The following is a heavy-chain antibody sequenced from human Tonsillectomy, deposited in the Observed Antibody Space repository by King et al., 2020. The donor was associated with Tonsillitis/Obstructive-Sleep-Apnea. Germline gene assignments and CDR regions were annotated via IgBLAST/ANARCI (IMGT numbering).Heavy chain of an antibody. CDR3: ARDAPEILTVPGLDAFYV. CDR2: IHTNTGNP. D-gene: IGHD6-19*01. V-gene: IGHV7-4-1*02. Sequence: VQLVESGSELKKPGASVNVSCKASGYNFSRYALNWLRQAPGQGLEWMGWIHTNTGNPTYAQGFTGRFAFSLHTSVSTAYLQISSLKAEDTAVYYCARDAPEILTVPGLDAFYVWGQGKIVTVSS. J-gene: IGHJ3*01. CDR1: GYNFSRYA.